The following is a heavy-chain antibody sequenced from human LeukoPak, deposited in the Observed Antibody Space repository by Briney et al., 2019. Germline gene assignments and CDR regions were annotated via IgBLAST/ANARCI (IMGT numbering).Heavy chain of an antibody. V-gene: IGHV3-74*01. D-gene: IGHD3-22*01. CDR2: INSDGSST. CDR3: ARGGYYYDSSGYVDY. CDR1: GFTFSSYW. J-gene: IGHJ4*02. Sequence: GGSLRLSCAASGFTFSSYWMHWVRQAPGKGLVWASRINSDGSSTSYADSVKGRFTISRDNAKNSLYLQMNSLRAEDTALYYCARGGYYYDSSGYVDYWGQGTLVTVSS.